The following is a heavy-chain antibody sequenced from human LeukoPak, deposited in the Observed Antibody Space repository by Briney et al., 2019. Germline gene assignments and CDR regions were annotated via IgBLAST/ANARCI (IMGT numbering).Heavy chain of an antibody. D-gene: IGHD3-10*01. CDR3: AASITMFDY. V-gene: IGHV3-7*02. J-gene: IGHJ4*02. CDR2: IKEDGSVK. Sequence: GGSLRLSCAASGFTFSRYWMSWVRQAPGKGLEWVANIKEDGSVKYYVESVKGRFTISRDNAKDSLYLQMNSLRAEDTAVYYCAASITMFDYWGQGTLVTVSS. CDR1: GFTFSRYW.